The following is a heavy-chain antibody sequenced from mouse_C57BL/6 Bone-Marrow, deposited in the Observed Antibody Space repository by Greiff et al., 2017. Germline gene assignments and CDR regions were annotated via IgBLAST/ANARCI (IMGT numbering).Heavy chain of an antibody. D-gene: IGHD1-1*01. V-gene: IGHV1-81*01. Sequence: QVQLKQSGAELARPGASVKLSCKASGYTFTSYGISWVKQRTGQGLEWIGEIYPRSGNTYYNEKFKGKATLTADKSSSTAYMELRSLTSEDSAVYFCAREGDYYGSSSFDYWGQGTTLTVSS. CDR1: GYTFTSYG. J-gene: IGHJ2*01. CDR3: AREGDYYGSSSFDY. CDR2: IYPRSGNT.